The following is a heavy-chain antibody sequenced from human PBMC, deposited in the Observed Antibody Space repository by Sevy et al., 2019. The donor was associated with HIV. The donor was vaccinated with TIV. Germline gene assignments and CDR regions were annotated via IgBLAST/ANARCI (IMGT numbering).Heavy chain of an antibody. J-gene: IGHJ5*02. D-gene: IGHD3-9*01. CDR3: ARRRYFDPVNWFDP. Sequence: SETLSLTCAVYGGSFSGYYWSWIRQPPGKGLEWMGEINHSGSTNYNPSLKSRVTISVDTSKNQFSLKLGSVTAADTAVYYCARRRYFDPVNWFDPWGQGTLVTVSS. CDR2: INHSGST. CDR1: GGSFSGYY. V-gene: IGHV4-34*01.